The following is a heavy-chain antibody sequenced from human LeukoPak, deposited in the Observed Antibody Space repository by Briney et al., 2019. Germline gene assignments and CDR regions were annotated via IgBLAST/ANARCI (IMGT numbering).Heavy chain of an antibody. CDR1: GFTFSSYA. V-gene: IGHV3-64*01. CDR2: IGGSGENT. CDR3: ARGDSLPVLDY. Sequence: GGSLRLPCAASGFTFSSYAMHWVRQAPGKGLEYVGAIGGSGENTYYVSSVKGRFIISRDNSKNTLYLQMGSLRAEDMALYYCARGDSLPVLDYWGQGILVSVSS. D-gene: IGHD3-22*01. J-gene: IGHJ4*02.